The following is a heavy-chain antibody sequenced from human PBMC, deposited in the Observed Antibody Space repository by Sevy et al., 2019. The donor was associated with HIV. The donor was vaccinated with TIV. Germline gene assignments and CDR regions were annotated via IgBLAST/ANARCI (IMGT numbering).Heavy chain of an antibody. Sequence: SETLFLTCTVSGGSISSYYWSWIRQPPGKGLEWIGYIYYSGSTNYNPSLKSRVTISVDTSTNQFSLKLRSLTAADTAWYYCASSPYYYGSGSYYQNIYYYYYYMDVWGKGTTVTVSS. V-gene: IGHV4-59*01. CDR3: ASSPYYYGSGSYYQNIYYYYYYMDV. CDR2: IYYSGST. CDR1: GGSISSYY. D-gene: IGHD3-10*01. J-gene: IGHJ6*03.